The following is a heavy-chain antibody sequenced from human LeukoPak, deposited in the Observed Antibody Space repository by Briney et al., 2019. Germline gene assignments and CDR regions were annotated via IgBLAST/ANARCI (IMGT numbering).Heavy chain of an antibody. CDR2: IYYSGST. CDR1: GGSVSSGSYY. CDR3: ARDLSHYYYGMDV. Sequence: SETLYLTCTVSGGSVSSGSYYWSWIRQPPGKGLEWIGYIYYSGSTNYNPSLKSRVTISVDTSKNQFSLKLSSVTAADTAVYYCARDLSHYYYGMDVWGQGTTVTVSS. J-gene: IGHJ6*02. V-gene: IGHV4-61*01.